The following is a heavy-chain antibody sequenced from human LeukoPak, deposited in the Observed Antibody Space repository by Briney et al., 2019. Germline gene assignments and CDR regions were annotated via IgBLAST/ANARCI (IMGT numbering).Heavy chain of an antibody. J-gene: IGHJ5*02. CDR2: IKQDGSEK. CDR3: ARGDIVMGGGRNWFDP. CDR1: GFTFSSYW. V-gene: IGHV3-7*01. Sequence: GGSLRLSCAASGFTFSSYWMSWVRQAPGKGLEWVANIKQDGSEKHYVDSVKGRFTISRDNAKNSLYLQMNSLRAEDTAVYYCARGDIVMGGGRNWFDPWGQGTLVTVSS. D-gene: IGHD2-21*01.